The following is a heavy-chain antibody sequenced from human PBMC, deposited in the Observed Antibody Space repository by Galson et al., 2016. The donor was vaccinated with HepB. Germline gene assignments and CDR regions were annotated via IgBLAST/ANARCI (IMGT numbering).Heavy chain of an antibody. CDR3: ARLTRRGPTSGIYYFDY. CDR1: DGSIRYYY. Sequence: ETLSLTCTVSDGSIRYYYWNWIRQPPGKGLEWIGYIHYSGMTNYNPSLESRVTISVDTSNNQFSLKLSSVTAADTAIYFCARLTRRGPTSGIYYFDYWGQGSLVTVSS. J-gene: IGHJ4*02. CDR2: IHYSGMT. V-gene: IGHV4-59*01. D-gene: IGHD6-13*01.